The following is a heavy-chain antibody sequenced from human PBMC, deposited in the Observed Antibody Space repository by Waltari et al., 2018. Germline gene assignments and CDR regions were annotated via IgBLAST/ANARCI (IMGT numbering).Heavy chain of an antibody. CDR1: GYTFNAYA. D-gene: IGHD1-20*01. Sequence: QVQLVQSGAEVKQPGASVKVSCKASGYTFNAYALSWVRQAPGQGLEWMGWISAYKGDTNYAQKFQVRVTMTTDTSTNTAYMELKNLRSDDTAVYYCAREYNYFDFWGQGSLVTVSS. J-gene: IGHJ4*02. V-gene: IGHV1-18*01. CDR3: AREYNYFDF. CDR2: ISAYKGDT.